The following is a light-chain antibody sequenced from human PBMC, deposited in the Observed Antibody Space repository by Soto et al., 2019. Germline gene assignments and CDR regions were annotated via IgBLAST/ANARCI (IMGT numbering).Light chain of an antibody. CDR1: QSIGSW. Sequence: DIQMTQSPSTLSASVGDRVTIACRASQSIGSWLAWYQQKPGKAPELLISDASSLQSGVPLRFSGGGSGTEFTLTISSLQAADAATYYCQQYSSLVTFGQGTKLEI. CDR3: QQYSSLVT. J-gene: IGKJ2*01. V-gene: IGKV1-5*01. CDR2: DAS.